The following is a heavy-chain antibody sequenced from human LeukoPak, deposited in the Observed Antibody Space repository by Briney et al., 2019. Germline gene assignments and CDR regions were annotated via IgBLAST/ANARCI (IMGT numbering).Heavy chain of an antibody. CDR2: IKQDGSEK. CDR3: ARDQRYCSSSSCPWEPFDY. CDR1: GFTFSSYW. J-gene: IGHJ4*02. D-gene: IGHD2-2*01. V-gene: IGHV3-7*05. Sequence: AGSLRLSCAPAGFTFSSYWMSWVRQAPGKGLEWVANIKQDGSEKYYVDSEKGRFTISRDNAKNSLYLQMNSLRAEDTAVYYCARDQRYCSSSSCPWEPFDYWGQGTLVTVSS.